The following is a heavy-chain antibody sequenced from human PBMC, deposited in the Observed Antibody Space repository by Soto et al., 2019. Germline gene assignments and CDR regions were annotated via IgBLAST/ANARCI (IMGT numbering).Heavy chain of an antibody. CDR1: GFTFNSHA. D-gene: IGHD1-26*01. Sequence: GGSLRLSCTASGFTFNSHAMSWVRRAPGKGLEWVSAVDAGGTYTYYADSVKGRFTISRDNSKNMLFLQMNSLGAEDTALYYCARHSATNQAARNFHSWGQGILVTVS. V-gene: IGHV3-23*01. CDR3: ARHSATNQAARNFHS. J-gene: IGHJ4*02. CDR2: VDAGGTYT.